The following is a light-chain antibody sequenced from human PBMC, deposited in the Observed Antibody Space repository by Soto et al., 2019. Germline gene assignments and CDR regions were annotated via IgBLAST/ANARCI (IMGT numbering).Light chain of an antibody. Sequence: QSVLTQPASVSGSPGPSITISCTGTSSDVGGFNYVSWYQQHPGKAPKLMIYDVTNRPSGVAYRYSGSKSGNTASLTISGLQAEDESNYYCNSYTSSSTYVFGTGTKLTVL. J-gene: IGLJ1*01. CDR2: DVT. CDR3: NSYTSSSTYV. CDR1: SSDVGGFNY. V-gene: IGLV2-14*03.